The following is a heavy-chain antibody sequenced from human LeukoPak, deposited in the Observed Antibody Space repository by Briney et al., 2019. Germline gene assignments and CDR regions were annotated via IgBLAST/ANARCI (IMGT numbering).Heavy chain of an antibody. Sequence: GGSLRLSCAASGFTFRRHGMHWDRQAPGKGLEWVAVISYDGSNKNYADSVKGRFTISRDNSKNTLYLQMNSLRAEDTAVYYCAKDRSSSWSFDYWGQGALVTVSS. CDR3: AKDRSSSWSFDY. V-gene: IGHV3-30*18. CDR2: ISYDGSNK. D-gene: IGHD6-13*01. J-gene: IGHJ4*02. CDR1: GFTFRRHG.